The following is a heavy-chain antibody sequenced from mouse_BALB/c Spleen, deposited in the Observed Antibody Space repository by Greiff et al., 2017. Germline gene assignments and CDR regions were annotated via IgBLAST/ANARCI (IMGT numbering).Heavy chain of an antibody. CDR1: GFTFTDYY. D-gene: IGHD2-14*01. V-gene: IGHV7-3*02. J-gene: IGHJ4*01. CDR3: ARDMRVHYAMDY. CDR2: IRNKANGYTT. Sequence: EVQLVESGGGLVQPGGSLRLSCATSGFTFTDYYMSWVRQPPGKALEWLGFIRNKANGYTTEYSASVKGRFTISRDNSQSILYLQMNTLRAEDSATYYCARDMRVHYAMDYWGQGTSVTVSS.